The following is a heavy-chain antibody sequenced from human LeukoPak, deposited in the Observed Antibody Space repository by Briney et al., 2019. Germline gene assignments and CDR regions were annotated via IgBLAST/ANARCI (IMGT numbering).Heavy chain of an antibody. Sequence: ASVKVSCKASGYTFTGYYMHWVRQAPGQGLEWMGWINPNSGGTNYAQKFQGRDTMTRDTSISTAYMELSRLRSDDTAVYYCARVPIVVVPAEWTDYWGQGTLVTVSS. CDR2: INPNSGGT. CDR1: GYTFTGYY. D-gene: IGHD2-2*01. CDR3: ARVPIVVVPAEWTDY. V-gene: IGHV1-2*02. J-gene: IGHJ4*02.